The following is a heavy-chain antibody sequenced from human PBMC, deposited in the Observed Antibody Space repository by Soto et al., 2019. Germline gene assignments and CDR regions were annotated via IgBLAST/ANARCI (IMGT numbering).Heavy chain of an antibody. V-gene: IGHV3-30*18. CDR2: ISYDGGSI. J-gene: IGHJ4*02. CDR3: AKDLVGFLEWLPRVDSFDS. D-gene: IGHD3-3*01. CDR1: GFTFSDYG. Sequence: QVQLVESGGGVVQPGRSLRLSCAASGFTFSDYGMHWVRQSPGKGPEWVELISYDGGSIYYADSVKGLFTISRDNSKYTLSLQMRSLRADDTALYFCAKDLVGFLEWLPRVDSFDSCGQGTLVTVPS.